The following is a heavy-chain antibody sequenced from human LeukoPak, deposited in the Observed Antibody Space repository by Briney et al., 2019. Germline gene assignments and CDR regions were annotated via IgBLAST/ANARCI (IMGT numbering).Heavy chain of an antibody. CDR2: IHGSWGTT. D-gene: IGHD1-26*01. Sequence: GESLRLSCDVSGFTFSHFFMSWVRQAPGKGLEWVAGIHGSWGTTYYADSVTASFPICRDNSKNTLYLQMNSLRAEDMAVYYCAKVIGGAGMSHDYWGQGALVTVSS. CDR3: AKVIGGAGMSHDY. J-gene: IGHJ4*02. V-gene: IGHV3-23*01. CDR1: GFTFSHFF.